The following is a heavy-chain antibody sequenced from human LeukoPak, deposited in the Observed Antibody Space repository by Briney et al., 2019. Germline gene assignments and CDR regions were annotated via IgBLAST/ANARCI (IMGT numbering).Heavy chain of an antibody. CDR1: GFTLSGYA. CDR2: ISGSGGST. D-gene: IGHD2-2*01. V-gene: IGHV3-23*01. J-gene: IGHJ4*02. Sequence: GGSLRLSCGASGFTLSGYAMSWVRQAPGKGLQWVSAISGSGGSTYYADSVKGRFTISRDNAKNSLYLQMNSLRAEDTAVYYCARDQRYCSSSSCPWEPFDYWGQGTLVTVSS. CDR3: ARDQRYCSSSSCPWEPFDY.